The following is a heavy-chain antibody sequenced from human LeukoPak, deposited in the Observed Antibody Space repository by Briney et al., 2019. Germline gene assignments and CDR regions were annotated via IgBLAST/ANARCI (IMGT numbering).Heavy chain of an antibody. V-gene: IGHV1-18*04. D-gene: IGHD6-19*01. J-gene: IGHJ4*02. CDR3: ARDSSGLSFDY. Sequence: ASVKVSCKASGYTFTSYGISWVRRAPGQGLEWMGWISAYNGNTNYAQKLQGRVTMTTDTSTSTAYMEPRSLRSDDTAVYYCARDSSGLSFDYWGQGTLVTVSS. CDR2: ISAYNGNT. CDR1: GYTFTSYG.